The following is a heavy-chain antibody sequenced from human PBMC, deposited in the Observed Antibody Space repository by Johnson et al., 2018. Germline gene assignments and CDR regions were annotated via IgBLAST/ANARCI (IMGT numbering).Heavy chain of an antibody. Sequence: QVQLVESGGGVVQPGRSLRLYCAASGFTFSSYAMHWVRQAPGKGLEWVAVISYDGSNKYYADSVKGRFTISRDNAKNSLYLQMNSLRAEDTAVYYCARDASKLEPIYAFDIWGQGTMVTVSS. V-gene: IGHV3-30-3*01. CDR3: ARDASKLEPIYAFDI. J-gene: IGHJ3*02. CDR2: ISYDGSNK. CDR1: GFTFSSYA. D-gene: IGHD1-1*01.